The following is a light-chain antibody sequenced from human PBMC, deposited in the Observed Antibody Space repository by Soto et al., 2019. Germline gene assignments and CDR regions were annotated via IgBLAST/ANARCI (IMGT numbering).Light chain of an antibody. Sequence: QSALTQPASVSGSPGQSITISCTGTSSEVGYYNLVSWYQHHPGKAPKLIIYEVNKRPSGVSNRFSGSKSGNTASLTISGLQAEDEADYHCCSYAWSSTYVFGTGTRLTVL. CDR3: CSYAWSSTYV. V-gene: IGLV2-23*02. J-gene: IGLJ1*01. CDR2: EVN. CDR1: SSEVGYYNL.